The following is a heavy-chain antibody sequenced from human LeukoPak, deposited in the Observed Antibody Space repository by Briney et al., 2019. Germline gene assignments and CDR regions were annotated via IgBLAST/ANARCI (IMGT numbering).Heavy chain of an antibody. CDR1: GYSISSGYY. CDR3: ARDWDYGGNSVAFDI. CDR2: IYHSGST. D-gene: IGHD4-23*01. Sequence: SETLSLTCTVSGYSISSGYYWGWIRQPPGKGLEWIGSIYHSGSTYYNPSLKSRVTISVDTSKNQFSLKLSSVTAADTAVYYCARDWDYGGNSVAFDIWGQGTMVTVSS. V-gene: IGHV4-38-2*02. J-gene: IGHJ3*02.